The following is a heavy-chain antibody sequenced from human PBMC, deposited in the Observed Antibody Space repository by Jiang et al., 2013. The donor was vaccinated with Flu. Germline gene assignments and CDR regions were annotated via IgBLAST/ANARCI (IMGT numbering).Heavy chain of an antibody. D-gene: IGHD1-26*01. Sequence: STSGMCVSWIRQPPGKALEWLALIDWDDDKYYSTSLKTRLTISKDTSKNQVVLTMTNMDPVDTATYYCARIRDGSYSPDYWGQGTLVTVSS. J-gene: IGHJ4*02. V-gene: IGHV2-70*01. CDR2: IDWDDDK. CDR1: STSGMC. CDR3: ARIRDGSYSPDY.